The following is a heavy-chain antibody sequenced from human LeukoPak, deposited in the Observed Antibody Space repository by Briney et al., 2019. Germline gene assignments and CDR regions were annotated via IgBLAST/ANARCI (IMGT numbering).Heavy chain of an antibody. J-gene: IGHJ4*02. CDR2: IYPGDSDT. D-gene: IGHD3-22*01. CDR3: ARLYDSSGYFDY. Sequence: GESLKISCEVSGSSFANYWIAWARQVPGKGLEWMGIIYPGDSDTRMSPSFKGQVTISADKSISTAYVQWNSLKASDTAMYYCARLYDSSGYFDYWGQGALVTVSS. CDR1: GSSFANYW. V-gene: IGHV5-51*01.